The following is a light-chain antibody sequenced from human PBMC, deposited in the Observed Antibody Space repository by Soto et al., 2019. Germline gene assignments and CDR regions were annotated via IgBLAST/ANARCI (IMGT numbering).Light chain of an antibody. CDR3: QQRSSWPWT. V-gene: IGKV3-11*01. J-gene: IGKJ1*01. Sequence: EIVLTKSPATLSLSPGERATLSCRASQSISSYLAWYQQKPGQAPRLLIYDASNRATGIPARFSGSGSGTDFTLTISSLEPEDFAVYYCQQRSSWPWTFGQGTKV. CDR1: QSISSY. CDR2: DAS.